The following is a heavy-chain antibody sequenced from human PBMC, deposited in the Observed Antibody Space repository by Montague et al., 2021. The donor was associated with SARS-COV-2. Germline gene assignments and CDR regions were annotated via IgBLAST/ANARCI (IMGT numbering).Heavy chain of an antibody. V-gene: IGHV4-34*01. CDR3: ARGYDYVWGSYRYLHWFDP. J-gene: IGHJ5*02. CDR2: INHSGST. Sequence: SETLSLTCAVYGVFFIGYYWGWIRPPLGKGLEWFGEINHSGSTNYNPSLKSRVTISVDTSKNQFSLKLSSVTAADTAVYYCARGYDYVWGSYRYLHWFDPWGQGTLVTVSS. CDR1: GVFFIGYY. D-gene: IGHD3-16*02.